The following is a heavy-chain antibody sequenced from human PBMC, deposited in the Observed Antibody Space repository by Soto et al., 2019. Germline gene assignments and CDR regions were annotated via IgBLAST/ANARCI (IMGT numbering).Heavy chain of an antibody. V-gene: IGHV5-51*01. CDR2: IYPGDSDT. CDR1: GYSFTSYW. J-gene: IGHJ6*02. Sequence: GESLKISCKGSGYSFTSYWIGWVRQMPGKGLEWMGIIYPGDSDTRYSPSFQGQVTISADKSISTAYLQWSSLKASDTAMYYCARRGGWAYGDEPYYYYGMDVWGQGTTVTVSS. CDR3: ARRGGWAYGDEPYYYYGMDV. D-gene: IGHD4-17*01.